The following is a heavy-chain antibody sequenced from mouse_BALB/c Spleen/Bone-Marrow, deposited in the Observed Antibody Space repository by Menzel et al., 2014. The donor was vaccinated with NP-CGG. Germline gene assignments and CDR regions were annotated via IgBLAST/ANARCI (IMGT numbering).Heavy chain of an antibody. J-gene: IGHJ3*01. Sequence: VQLQQSGAELVRPGSSVKISCKASGYAFSTSWMNWVKQRPGQGLEWIGQIYPGDGDTNYNGKFKGKATLTADKSSSPGYMPLRSLASWGSAIYFCARGLRALWGQGTLGTSSA. CDR1: GYAFSTSW. V-gene: IGHV1-80*01. CDR2: IYPGDGDT. CDR3: ARGLRAL.